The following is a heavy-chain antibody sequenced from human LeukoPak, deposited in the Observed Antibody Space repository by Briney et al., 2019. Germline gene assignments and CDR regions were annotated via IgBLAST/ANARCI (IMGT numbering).Heavy chain of an antibody. CDR3: ARDVVVVAAARHMDV. CDR2: IRYDGSNK. J-gene: IGHJ6*03. V-gene: IGHV3-30*02. CDR1: GFTFSSYG. D-gene: IGHD2-15*01. Sequence: PGGSLRLSCAASGFTFSSYGMHWVRQAPGKGLEWVAFIRYDGSNKYYADSVKGRFTISRDNSKNTLYLQMNSLRAEDTAVYYCARDVVVVAAARHMDVWGKGTTVTVSS.